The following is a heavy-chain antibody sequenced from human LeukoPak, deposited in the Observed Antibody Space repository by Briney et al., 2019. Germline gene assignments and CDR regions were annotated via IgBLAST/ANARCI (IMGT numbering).Heavy chain of an antibody. V-gene: IGHV4-34*01. D-gene: IGHD3-10*01. CDR2: INHSGST. CDR1: GGSFSGYY. CDR3: ARHQARYYGSGSYFWFDP. J-gene: IGHJ5*02. Sequence: SETLSLTCAVHGGSFSGYYWSWIRQPPGKGLEWIGEINHSGSTNYNPSLKSRVTISVDTSKNQFSLKLSSVTAADTAVYYCARHQARYYGSGSYFWFDPWGQGTLVTVSS.